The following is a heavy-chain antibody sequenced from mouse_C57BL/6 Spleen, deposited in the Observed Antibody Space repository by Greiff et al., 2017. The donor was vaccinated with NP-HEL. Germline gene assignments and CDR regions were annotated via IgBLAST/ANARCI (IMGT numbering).Heavy chain of an antibody. CDR2: IWGVGST. Sequence: VHLVESGPGLVAPSQSLSITCTVSGFSLTSYGVDWVRQSPGKGLEWLGVIWGVGSTNYNSALKSRLSISKDNSKSQAFLKMNSLQTDDTAMYYCASERSSYGFAYWGQGTLVTVSA. CDR3: ASERSSYGFAY. J-gene: IGHJ3*01. CDR1: GFSLTSYG. V-gene: IGHV2-6*01. D-gene: IGHD1-1*01.